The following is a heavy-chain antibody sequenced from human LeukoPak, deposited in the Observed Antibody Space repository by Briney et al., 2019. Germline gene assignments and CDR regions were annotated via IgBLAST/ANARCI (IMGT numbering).Heavy chain of an antibody. Sequence: GGSLRLSCAASGFTFSSYAMHWVRQSLGKGLEWVAVMSYDGFNKYYADPVKGRFTISRDNSKNTLYLQMNSLRAEDTAVYYCAKTKGYSYGYYFDYWGQGTLVTVSS. CDR1: GFTFSSYA. V-gene: IGHV3-30*18. CDR3: AKTKGYSYGYYFDY. D-gene: IGHD5-18*01. J-gene: IGHJ4*02. CDR2: MSYDGFNK.